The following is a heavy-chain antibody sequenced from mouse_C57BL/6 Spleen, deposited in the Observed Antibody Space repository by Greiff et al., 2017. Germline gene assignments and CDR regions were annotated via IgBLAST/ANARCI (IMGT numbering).Heavy chain of an antibody. J-gene: IGHJ2*01. D-gene: IGHD1-1*01. Sequence: VQLQQSGAELARPGASVKMSCKASGYTFTSYTMHWVKQRPGQGLEWIGYINPSSGYTKYNQKFKDKATLTADKSSSTADMQLSSLTSEDSAVYYCARWNITTVVAARGGFDYWGQGTTLTVSS. CDR3: ARWNITTVVAARGGFDY. CDR2: INPSSGYT. V-gene: IGHV1-4*01. CDR1: GYTFTSYT.